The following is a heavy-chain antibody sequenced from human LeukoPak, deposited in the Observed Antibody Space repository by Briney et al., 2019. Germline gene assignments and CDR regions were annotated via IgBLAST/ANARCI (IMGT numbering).Heavy chain of an antibody. CDR1: GFTFNRYS. V-gene: IGHV3-30*01. Sequence: GGSLRLSCAASGFTFNRYSMHWVRQAPGKGLEWVSFTRFDGKNKYYADSVKGRFTISKDSSKNTLDLQMNSLRTEDTAVYYCARDSLWFGELFKNWGQGTLVTVSS. CDR3: ARDSLWFGELFKN. D-gene: IGHD3-10*01. CDR2: TRFDGKNK. J-gene: IGHJ4*02.